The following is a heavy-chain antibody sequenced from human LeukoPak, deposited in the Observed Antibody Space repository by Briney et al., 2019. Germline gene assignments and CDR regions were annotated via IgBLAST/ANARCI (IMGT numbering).Heavy chain of an antibody. V-gene: IGHV3-74*01. Sequence: GGSLRLSCAASGFTCSSYWMHWVRQAPGKGLVWVSRINSDGSSTSYADSVKGRFTISRDNAKNTLYLQMNSLRAEDTAVYYCARANYYGSGMAAFDIWGQGTMATVSS. CDR3: ARANYYGSGMAAFDI. D-gene: IGHD3-10*01. J-gene: IGHJ3*02. CDR1: GFTCSSYW. CDR2: INSDGSST.